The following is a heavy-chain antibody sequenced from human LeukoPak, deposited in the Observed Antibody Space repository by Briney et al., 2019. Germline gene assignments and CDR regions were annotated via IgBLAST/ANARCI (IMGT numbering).Heavy chain of an antibody. CDR1: GGSFSGYH. Sequence: SETLSLTCAVYGGSFSGYHWSWIRQPPGKGLEWIGEINYSRSTYYNPSLKSRVTISVDTSKNQFSLKLSSVTAADTAVYYCARPTGGFGELLQEIGYWGQGTLVTVSS. J-gene: IGHJ4*02. CDR2: INYSRST. CDR3: ARPTGGFGELLQEIGY. D-gene: IGHD3-10*01. V-gene: IGHV4-34*01.